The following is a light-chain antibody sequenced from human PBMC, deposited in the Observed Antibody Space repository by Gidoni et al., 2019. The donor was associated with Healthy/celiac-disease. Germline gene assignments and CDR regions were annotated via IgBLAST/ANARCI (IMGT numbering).Light chain of an antibody. CDR3: QQSYSTPVT. CDR1: QRISSY. Sequence: DIQMTQSPSSLSASVGDRVTITCRASQRISSYLNWYQQKPGKAPKLLIYAASSLQSGVPSRFSGSGSGTDFTLTISSLQPEEFATYYCQQSYSTPVTFGQGTRLEIK. CDR2: AAS. J-gene: IGKJ5*01. V-gene: IGKV1-39*01.